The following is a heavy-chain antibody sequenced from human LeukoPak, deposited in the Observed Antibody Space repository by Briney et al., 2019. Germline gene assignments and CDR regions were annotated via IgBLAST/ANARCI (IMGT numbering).Heavy chain of an antibody. J-gene: IGHJ4*02. CDR3: ARETYFDY. V-gene: IGHV3-48*03. Sequence: PVGSLRLSCVASGFTFSSYEMSWVRQAPGKGLEWLSYIFSSGRVIYYADFVKGRFTISRDNAKNSVYLQMNSLRAEDTAVYYCARETYFDYWGQGTLLTVSS. CDR2: IFSSGRVI. CDR1: GFTFSSYE. D-gene: IGHD3-16*01.